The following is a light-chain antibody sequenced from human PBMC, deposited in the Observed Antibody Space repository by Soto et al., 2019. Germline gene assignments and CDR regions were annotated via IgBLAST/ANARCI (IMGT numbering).Light chain of an antibody. CDR1: HSVNSH. CDR3: QQYKNWPL. V-gene: IGKV3-15*01. Sequence: MMMTQSPTTSSVSPGERVTLSFRTSHSVNSHVAWYQQKPGQAPRLLLYGASTRATGIPVRFSGSGFGTEFTLTISSLQSEDFAVYYCQQYKNWPLFGQGTRLEIK. J-gene: IGKJ5*01. CDR2: GAS.